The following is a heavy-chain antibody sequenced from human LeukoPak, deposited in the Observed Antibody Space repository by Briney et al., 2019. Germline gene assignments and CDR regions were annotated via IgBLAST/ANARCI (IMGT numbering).Heavy chain of an antibody. CDR2: ISSSSSYI. CDR3: ARGPPRLPTDY. Sequence: GGSLRPSCAASGFTFSSYEMNWVRQAPGKGLEWVSSISSSSSYIYYADSVKGRFTISRDNAKNSLYLQMNSLRAEDTAVYYCARGPPRLPTDYWGQGTLVTVSS. D-gene: IGHD6-25*01. CDR1: GFTFSSYE. J-gene: IGHJ4*02. V-gene: IGHV3-21*01.